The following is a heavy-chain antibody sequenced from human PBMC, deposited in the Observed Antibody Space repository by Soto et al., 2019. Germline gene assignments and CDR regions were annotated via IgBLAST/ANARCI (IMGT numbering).Heavy chain of an antibody. Sequence: QVQLMQSGAEVKKPGASVKVSCKASGDTFTDYYIHWVRQAPGQGLEWMGTVNPSGGHTTYAQHFLGRVSTTXXXSXCTLYMELTSLTSDDTAIYYCARGGHVVVVTAALDYWGQGTLVTVSS. D-gene: IGHD2-21*02. CDR1: GDTFTDYY. J-gene: IGHJ4*02. CDR2: VNPSGGHT. V-gene: IGHV1-46*01. CDR3: ARGGHVVVVTAALDY.